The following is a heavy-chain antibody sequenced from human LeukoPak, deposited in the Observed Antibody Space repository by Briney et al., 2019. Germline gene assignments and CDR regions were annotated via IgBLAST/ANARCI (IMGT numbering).Heavy chain of an antibody. J-gene: IGHJ4*02. CDR1: GFTFNDYA. Sequence: GGSLRLSCAASGFTFNDYAMYWVRQAPGKGLEWVTLISYDGYDKSYADSVRGRFTISRDNSRNTLYLQMDSLRSEDMAVYYCARDFFPIVDSTWYEIGYWGQGTLVTVSS. D-gene: IGHD2-21*01. V-gene: IGHV3-30-3*01. CDR3: ARDFFPIVDSTWYEIGY. CDR2: ISYDGYDK.